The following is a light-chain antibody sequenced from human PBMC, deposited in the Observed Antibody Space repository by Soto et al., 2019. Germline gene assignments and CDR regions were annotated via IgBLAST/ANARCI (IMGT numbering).Light chain of an antibody. CDR2: KAS. J-gene: IGKJ1*01. CDR3: QQYKSYSWT. V-gene: IGKV1-5*03. CDR1: QSISSW. Sequence: DIQMTQSPSTLSASVGDIVTITCRASQSISSWLAWYQQKPGKAPKLLSYKASRLESGVPSRFSGSGSGTEFTLTISSLQPDDYATYDCQQYKSYSWTGGQGTKVETK.